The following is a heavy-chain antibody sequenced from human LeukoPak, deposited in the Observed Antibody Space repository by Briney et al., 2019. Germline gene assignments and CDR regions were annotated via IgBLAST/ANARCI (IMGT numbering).Heavy chain of an antibody. D-gene: IGHD4-11*01. CDR2: IWSDATNM. CDR1: GLIFTDYG. CDR3: AKDAQRGFDYSNSFQY. J-gene: IGHJ4*02. V-gene: IGHV3-33*06. Sequence: GGSLRLSCAASGLIFTDYGFHWVRQTPGKGLEWVAAIWSDATNMYYENSVKGRFFIQRDDFQNTVYLQMSSLRAEDTAVYHCAKDAQRGFDYSNSFQYWGQGSLATVSS.